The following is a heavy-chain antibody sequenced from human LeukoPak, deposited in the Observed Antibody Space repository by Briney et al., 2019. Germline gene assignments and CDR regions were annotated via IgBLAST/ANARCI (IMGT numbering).Heavy chain of an antibody. CDR2: ISGSGAST. J-gene: IGHJ4*02. Sequence: GGSLRLSCAAAGFTFSIYGMTWVRQAPGKGLEWVSGISGSGASTYYADSVKGRFTISRDNSENTLYLQMNSLRAEDTAVYYCAKSLTIPRYFDYWGQGTLVTVSS. CDR1: GFTFSIYG. CDR3: AKSLTIPRYFDY. D-gene: IGHD4/OR15-4a*01. V-gene: IGHV3-23*01.